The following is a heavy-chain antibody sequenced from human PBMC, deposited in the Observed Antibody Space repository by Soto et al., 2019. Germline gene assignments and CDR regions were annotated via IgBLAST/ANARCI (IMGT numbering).Heavy chain of an antibody. CDR2: VSHDGRNT. V-gene: IGHV3-30*18. CDR1: GFTFSDYA. J-gene: IGHJ4*02. CDR3: AKGGRQWLVTSDFNY. D-gene: IGHD6-19*01. Sequence: VQLVESGGGVVQPGRSLRLSCAASGFTFSDYAMHWVRQAPGKGLEWVAVVSHDGRNTHYADSVKGRFTISRDSSKNTVSLEMNSLRDEDTAVYYCAKGGRQWLVTSDFNYWGQGALVTVSS.